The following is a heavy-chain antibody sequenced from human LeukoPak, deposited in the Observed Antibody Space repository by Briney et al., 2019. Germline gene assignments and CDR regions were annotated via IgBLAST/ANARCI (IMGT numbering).Heavy chain of an antibody. CDR1: GDSINNGDYY. CDR3: ARERATVTARYFDY. V-gene: IGHV4-31*03. CDR2: IYYSGST. D-gene: IGHD4-17*01. Sequence: PSETLSLTCTVSGDSINNGDYYWSWIRQHPGKGLEWIGYIYYSGSTYYNPSLKSRVTISVDTSKNQFSLKLSSVTAADTAVYYCARERATVTARYFDYWGQGTLVTVSS. J-gene: IGHJ4*02.